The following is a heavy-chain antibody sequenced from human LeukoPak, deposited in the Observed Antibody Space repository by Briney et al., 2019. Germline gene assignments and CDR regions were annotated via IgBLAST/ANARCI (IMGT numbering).Heavy chain of an antibody. V-gene: IGHV3-74*01. J-gene: IGHJ4*02. CDR3: ARGGRESIPLIYFDY. CDR1: GFTFSSYW. CDR2: INSDGSST. Sequence: GGSLRLSCAASGFTFSSYWMHWVRQAPGKGLVWVSRINSDGSSTSYADSVKGRFTISRDNAKNSLYLQMNSLRAEDTAVYYCARGGRESIPLIYFDYWGQGTLVTVSS. D-gene: IGHD1-26*01.